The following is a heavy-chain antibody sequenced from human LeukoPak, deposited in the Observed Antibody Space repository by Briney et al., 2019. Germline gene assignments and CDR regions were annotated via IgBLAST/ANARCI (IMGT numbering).Heavy chain of an antibody. CDR3: ARDLGIYCSSTSCLPDYYYYMDV. V-gene: IGHV1-46*01. J-gene: IGHJ6*03. CDR1: GYTFTSYY. D-gene: IGHD2-2*01. Sequence: ASVKVSCKVSGYTFTSYYMHWVRQAPGQGLEWMGIINPSGGSTSYAQKFQGRVTMTRDTSTSTVYMELSSLRSEDTAVYYCARDLGIYCSSTSCLPDYYYYMDVWGKGTTVIVSS. CDR2: INPSGGST.